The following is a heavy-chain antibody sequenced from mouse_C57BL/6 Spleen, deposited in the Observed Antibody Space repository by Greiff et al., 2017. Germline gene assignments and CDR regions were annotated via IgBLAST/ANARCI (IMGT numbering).Heavy chain of an antibody. D-gene: IGHD1-1*01. CDR1: GFTFSDYY. V-gene: IGHV5-16*01. CDR2: INYDGSST. J-gene: IGHJ2*01. CDR3: ARDKHYGGFDY. Sequence: EVMLVESEGGLVQPGSSMKLSCTASGFTFSDYYMAWVRQVPEKGLEWVANINYDGSSTYYLDSLKSRFIISRDNAKNILYLQMSSLKSEDTATYYCARDKHYGGFDYWGQGTTRTVSS.